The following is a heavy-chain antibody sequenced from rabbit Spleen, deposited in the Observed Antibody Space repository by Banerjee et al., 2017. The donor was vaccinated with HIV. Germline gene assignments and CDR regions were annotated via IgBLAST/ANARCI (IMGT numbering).Heavy chain of an antibody. D-gene: IGHD2-1*01. J-gene: IGHJ4*01. CDR3: ARAARYDNNAFKGLNL. V-gene: IGHV1S45*01. CDR2: IYAGSSSNI. CDR1: GFSFSGYYW. Sequence: QEQLEESGGDLVKPGASLTLTCTASGFSFSGYYWICWVRQAPGKGLEWIACIYAGSSSNIDYASWARGRFTISKTSSTTLTLQMTSLTAADTATYFCARAARYDNNAFKGLNLWGPGTLVTVS.